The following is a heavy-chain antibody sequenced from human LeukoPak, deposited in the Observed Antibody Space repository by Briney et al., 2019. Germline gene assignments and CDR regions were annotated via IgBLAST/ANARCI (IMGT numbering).Heavy chain of an antibody. V-gene: IGHV5-51*01. D-gene: IGHD4-11*01. J-gene: IGHJ6*03. CDR3: ARSPRDYSNHYYYYMDV. CDR2: IYPGDSGT. Sequence: PGESLKISCKGSGYSFTSYWIGWVRQMPGKGLEWMGIIYPGDSGTRYSPSFQGQVTISANKSISTAYLQWSSLKASDTAMYYCARSPRDYSNHYYYYMDVWGKGTTVTVSS. CDR1: GYSFTSYW.